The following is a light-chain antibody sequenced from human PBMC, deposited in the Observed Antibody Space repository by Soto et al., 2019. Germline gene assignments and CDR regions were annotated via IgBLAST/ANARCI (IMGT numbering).Light chain of an antibody. Sequence: QSVLTQPPSVSGSPGQSVAISCIGDSSDVGSYNRVSWYQQSPGTAPKLIIYEVTTRPSGVPDRFSGSKSGNTASLTISGLQAEDEADDYCNSYTISGTYVFGTGTKVTVL. CDR3: NSYTISGTYV. CDR2: EVT. V-gene: IGLV2-18*02. J-gene: IGLJ1*01. CDR1: SSDVGSYNR.